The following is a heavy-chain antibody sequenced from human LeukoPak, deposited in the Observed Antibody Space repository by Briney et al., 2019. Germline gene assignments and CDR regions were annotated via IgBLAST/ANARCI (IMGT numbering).Heavy chain of an antibody. D-gene: IGHD1-26*01. CDR2: IDQGGSHK. CDR3: ARDPDPIVGVNFDC. V-gene: IGHV3-7*01. Sequence: GGSLRLSCAASGFTFSSHWMNWVRPAPGKGQEWVANIDQGGSHKNYVDSVKGRFTISRDNAKNSLDLQMNSLTAEDTAVYYCARDPDPIVGVNFDCWGQGILVTVSS. J-gene: IGHJ4*02. CDR1: GFTFSSHW.